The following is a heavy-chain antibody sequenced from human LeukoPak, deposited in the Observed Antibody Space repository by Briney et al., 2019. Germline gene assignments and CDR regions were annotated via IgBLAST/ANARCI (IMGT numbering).Heavy chain of an antibody. CDR3: ARNSNYYGMDV. J-gene: IGHJ6*02. CDR1: GFTFSSYA. V-gene: IGHV3-30-3*01. D-gene: IGHD4-23*01. CDR2: ISYDGSNK. Sequence: PGRSLGLSCAASGFTFSSYAMHWVRQAPGKGLEWVAVISYDGSNKYYADSVKGRFTISRDNSKNTLYLQMNSLRAEDTAVYYCARNSNYYGMDVWGQGTTVTVSS.